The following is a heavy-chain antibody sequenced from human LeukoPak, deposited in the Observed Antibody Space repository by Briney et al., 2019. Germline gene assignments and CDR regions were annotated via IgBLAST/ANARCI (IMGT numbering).Heavy chain of an antibody. V-gene: IGHV3-11*01. J-gene: IGHJ4*02. CDR1: RFTFSEYY. Sequence: GGALRLSCAASRFTFSEYYMSWTRHARGKGLEWGSYISSSGGAIYYAESVKGRFTISRDNATNSLYLQMNSLRAEDTSVYYSARGERYGSGTDYWGQGTLVTASS. CDR3: ARGERYGSGTDY. D-gene: IGHD3-10*01. CDR2: ISSSGGAI.